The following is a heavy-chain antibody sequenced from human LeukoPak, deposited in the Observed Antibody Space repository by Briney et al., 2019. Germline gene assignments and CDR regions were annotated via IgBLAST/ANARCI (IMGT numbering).Heavy chain of an antibody. V-gene: IGHV3-43*01. CDR3: AKDLLSEGYYYDSSGYGGPDY. Sequence: PGGSLRLSCAASGFTFDDYTMHWVRQVPGKGLEWVSLISWDGGSTYYADSVKGRFTISRDNSKNSPYLQMNSLRTEDTALYYCAKDLLSEGYYYDSSGYGGPDYWGQGTLVTVSS. CDR1: GFTFDDYT. J-gene: IGHJ4*02. CDR2: ISWDGGST. D-gene: IGHD3-22*01.